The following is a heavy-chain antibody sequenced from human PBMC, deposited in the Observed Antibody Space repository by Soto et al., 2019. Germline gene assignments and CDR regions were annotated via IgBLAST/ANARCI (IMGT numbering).Heavy chain of an antibody. D-gene: IGHD2-2*02. CDR1: GFTFTSYS. CDR2: ITSKSTTI. V-gene: IGHV3-48*02. J-gene: IGHJ4*02. Sequence: PGGSLRLSCAASGFTFTSYSMNWVRQAPGQGLEWVSYITSKSTTIKYADSVKGRFTVSRDNAKNSLYLQLNSLRDEDTAVYYCAREMGACSDSSCYTGPYDSWGQGNLVT. CDR3: AREMGACSDSSCYTGPYDS.